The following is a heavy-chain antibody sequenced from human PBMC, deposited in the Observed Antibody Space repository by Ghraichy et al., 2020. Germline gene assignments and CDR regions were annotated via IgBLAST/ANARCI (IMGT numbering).Heavy chain of an antibody. V-gene: IGHV3-9*02. CDR2: ILWNGGRI. Sequence: GGSLRLSCAASGFTSDEHAMHWVRQAPGKGLEWVSGILWNGGRIGYADSVKGRFTISKDNAKNSLYLQMNSLRVEDTALYYCGKDGTPGGLVYWGQGTLVTVSS. CDR3: GKDGTPGGLVY. D-gene: IGHD3-10*01. J-gene: IGHJ4*02. CDR1: GFTSDEHA.